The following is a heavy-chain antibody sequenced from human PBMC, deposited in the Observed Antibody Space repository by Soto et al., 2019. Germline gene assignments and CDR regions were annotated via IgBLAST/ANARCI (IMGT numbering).Heavy chain of an antibody. V-gene: IGHV3-30-3*01. CDR1: GFTFSSYA. J-gene: IGHJ4*02. CDR3: AREVSGSYFIDY. Sequence: ESGGGVVQPGRSLRLSCAASGFTFSSYAMHWVRQAPGKGLEWVAVISYDGSNKYYADSVKGRFTISRDNSKNTLYLQMNSLRAEDTAVYYCAREVSGSYFIDYWGQGTLVTVSS. CDR2: ISYDGSNK. D-gene: IGHD1-26*01.